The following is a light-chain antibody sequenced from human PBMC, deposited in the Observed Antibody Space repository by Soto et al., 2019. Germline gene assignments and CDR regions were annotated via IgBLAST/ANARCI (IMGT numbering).Light chain of an antibody. V-gene: IGKV2-29*03. CDR3: MHGRLLPPT. J-gene: IGKJ5*01. CDR2: EAS. CDR1: QSLLHITGETF. Sequence: DVVMTQTPLSLSVAPGQPASISCKSSQSLLHITGETFLFWYLQKPGQSPQLLIYEASTRVSGVPDRFRGSGLGTDCTLKLSRLETDDVGIYYCMHGRLLPPTFVQGTRLGIE.